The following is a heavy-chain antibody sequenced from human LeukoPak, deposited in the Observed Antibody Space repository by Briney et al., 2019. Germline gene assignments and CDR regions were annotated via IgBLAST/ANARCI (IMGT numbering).Heavy chain of an antibody. D-gene: IGHD3-10*01. Sequence: SVKVSCKASGGTFSNYAINWVRQAPGQGLEWMGRIVPVFGTPNFAQKFQGRVTLTRDGSTNTAYMEMSSLRSEDTAVYYCASHYGNSATGGFPYWGQGTLVTVSS. V-gene: IGHV1-69*05. CDR2: IVPVFGTP. CDR1: GGTFSNYA. CDR3: ASHYGNSATGGFPY. J-gene: IGHJ4*02.